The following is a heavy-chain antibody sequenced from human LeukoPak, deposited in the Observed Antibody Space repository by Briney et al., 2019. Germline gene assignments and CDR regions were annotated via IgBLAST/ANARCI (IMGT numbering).Heavy chain of an antibody. CDR2: IKSKADGETT. J-gene: IGHJ4*02. CDR3: FGDLPGGAYPFDY. CDR1: GFTFSHAW. Sequence: PGGSLRLSCAASGFTFSHAWMTWVRQAPGKGLEWVGLIKSKADGETTDYAAPVKGRFTISRDDSRSTLYLQMNSLKTEDTAIYYCFGDLPGGAYPFDYWGQGILVTVSS. V-gene: IGHV3-15*01. D-gene: IGHD3-16*01.